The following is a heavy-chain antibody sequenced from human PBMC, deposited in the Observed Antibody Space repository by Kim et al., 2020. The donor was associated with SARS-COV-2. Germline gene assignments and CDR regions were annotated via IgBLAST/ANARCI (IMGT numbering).Heavy chain of an antibody. Sequence: GGSLRLSCAASGFTFSSYGMHWVRQAPGKGLEWVAVIWYDGSNKYYADSVKGRFTISRDNSKNTLYLQMNSLRAEDTAVYYCAKDLSLGTKLWFGEPRDAFDIWGQGTMVTVSS. V-gene: IGHV3-33*06. J-gene: IGHJ3*02. CDR1: GFTFSSYG. CDR3: AKDLSLGTKLWFGEPRDAFDI. D-gene: IGHD3-10*01. CDR2: IWYDGSNK.